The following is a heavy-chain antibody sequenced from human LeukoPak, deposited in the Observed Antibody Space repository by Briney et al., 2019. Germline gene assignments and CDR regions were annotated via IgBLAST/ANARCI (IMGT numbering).Heavy chain of an antibody. V-gene: IGHV4-61*02. CDR2: IYTSGST. CDR3: ARVYVELFSYFDY. Sequence: SETLSLTCTVSGGSISSGSYYWSWIRQPAGKGLEWIGRIYTSGSTYYNPSLRSRLTISVDTSKNQFSLRLSSVTAADTAVYYCARVYVELFSYFDYWGQGALVTVSS. J-gene: IGHJ4*02. CDR1: GGSISSGSYY. D-gene: IGHD1-7*01.